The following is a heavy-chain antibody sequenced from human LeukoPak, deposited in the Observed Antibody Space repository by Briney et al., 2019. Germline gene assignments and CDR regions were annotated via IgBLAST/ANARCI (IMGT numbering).Heavy chain of an antibody. CDR1: GFSFSSYW. CDR2: INSDESST. Sequence: PGGSLRLSCAASGFSFSSYWMHWVRQAPGKGLVWVSRINSDESSTSYADSVKGRFTISRDNAKNTLYLQMNSLRAEDTAVYYCARGMTTVSYSGYYFDYWGQGTLVTVSS. D-gene: IGHD4-11*01. CDR3: ARGMTTVSYSGYYFDY. V-gene: IGHV3-74*01. J-gene: IGHJ4*02.